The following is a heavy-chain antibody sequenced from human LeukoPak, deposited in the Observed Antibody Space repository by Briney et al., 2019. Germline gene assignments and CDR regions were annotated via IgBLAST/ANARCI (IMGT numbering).Heavy chain of an antibody. V-gene: IGHV1-2*02. CDR3: ARDGLGGSGAFDI. J-gene: IGHJ3*02. CDR1: AYTFSGYY. D-gene: IGHD3-16*01. CDR2: INPDSGGT. Sequence: GASVKVSCKASAYTFSGYYMHWVRQAPGQGLEWMGWINPDSGGTNYAQKFQGGVTMTRDTSISTAYMELSRLRSDDTAVYYCARDGLGGSGAFDIWGQGTMVTVSS.